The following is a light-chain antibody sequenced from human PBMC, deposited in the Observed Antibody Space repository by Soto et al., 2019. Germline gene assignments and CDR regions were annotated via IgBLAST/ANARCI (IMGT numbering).Light chain of an antibody. CDR2: VEGSGSD. CDR1: SGHSSYI. Sequence: QSVLTQSSSASASLGSSVKFTCTLSSGHSSYIIAWHQQLPGKAPRYLMKVEGSGSDNKGSGVPDRFSGSSSGADRYLTISNLQFEDEADYYCETWDSKVFGGGTKLTVL. CDR3: ETWDSKV. J-gene: IGLJ3*02. V-gene: IGLV4-60*02.